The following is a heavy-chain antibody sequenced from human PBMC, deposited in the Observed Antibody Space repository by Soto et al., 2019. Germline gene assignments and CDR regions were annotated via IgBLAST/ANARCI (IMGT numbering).Heavy chain of an antibody. CDR1: GFTFGNFW. D-gene: IGHD7-27*01. V-gene: IGHV3-74*03. J-gene: IGHJ6*02. CDR2: INGDGSSS. Sequence: EVQLVESGGGLVQPGGSLRLSCAASGFTFGNFWMHWVRQTPGEGLVWVSRINGDGSSSTYADSVKGRFIISRDNAKNTVYLQMNGLRAEDTGVYYCAKDFKLGQVSYFAMDVWGQGTPVTVSS. CDR3: AKDFKLGQVSYFAMDV.